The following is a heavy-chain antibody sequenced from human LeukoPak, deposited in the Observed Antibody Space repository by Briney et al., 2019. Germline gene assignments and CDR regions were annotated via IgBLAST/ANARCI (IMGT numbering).Heavy chain of an antibody. D-gene: IGHD6-19*01. J-gene: IGHJ6*02. Sequence: GASVKVSCKASGYTFTSYDINWVRQATGHGLEWMGWMNPNSGNTGCAQKFQGRVTMTRNTSISTAYMELSSLRSEDTAVYYCARGQVGSSGWYYYYYYGMDVWGQGTTVTVSS. CDR3: ARGQVGSSGWYYYYYYGMDV. CDR2: MNPNSGNT. V-gene: IGHV1-8*01. CDR1: GYTFTSYD.